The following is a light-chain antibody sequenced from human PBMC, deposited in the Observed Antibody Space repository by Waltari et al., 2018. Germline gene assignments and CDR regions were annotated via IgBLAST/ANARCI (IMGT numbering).Light chain of an antibody. J-gene: IGLJ6*01. CDR2: GNS. CDR3: QSYDSSPNV. Sequence: QSVLTQPPSVSGAPGQRVTISCTGSSSNIGAGYDVHWYQQLPGTAPKLLIYGNSNRPSGVPDRFSGSKSGTSASLAITGLQAEDEADYYCQSYDSSPNVCGSGTKVTVL. V-gene: IGLV1-40*01. CDR1: SSNIGAGYD.